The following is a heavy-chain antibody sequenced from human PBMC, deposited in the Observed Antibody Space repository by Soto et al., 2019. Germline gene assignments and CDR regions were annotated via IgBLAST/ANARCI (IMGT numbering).Heavy chain of an antibody. V-gene: IGHV1-24*01. CDR3: ATTLMEGSGSYYYKNPYWYFDL. Sequence: ASVKVSCKVSGYTLTELSMHWVRQAPGKGLEWMGGFDPEDGETIYAQKFQGRVTMTEDTSTDTAYMELSSLRSEDTAVFYCATTLMEGSGSYYYKNPYWYFDLWGRGTLVTVSS. CDR1: GYTLTELS. D-gene: IGHD3-10*01. CDR2: FDPEDGET. J-gene: IGHJ2*01.